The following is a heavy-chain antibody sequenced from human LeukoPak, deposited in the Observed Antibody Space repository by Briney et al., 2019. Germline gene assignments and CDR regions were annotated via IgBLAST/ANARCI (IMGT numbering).Heavy chain of an antibody. CDR3: ARARPGYSSSWYRYWFDP. V-gene: IGHV1-8*02. CDR1: GYTFTSYG. Sequence: ASVKVSCKASGYTFTSYGINWVRQATGQGLEWMGWMNPNSGNTGYAQKFQGRVTMTRNTSISTAYMELSSLRSEDTAVYYCARARPGYSSSWYRYWFDPWGQGTLVTVSS. D-gene: IGHD6-13*01. J-gene: IGHJ5*02. CDR2: MNPNSGNT.